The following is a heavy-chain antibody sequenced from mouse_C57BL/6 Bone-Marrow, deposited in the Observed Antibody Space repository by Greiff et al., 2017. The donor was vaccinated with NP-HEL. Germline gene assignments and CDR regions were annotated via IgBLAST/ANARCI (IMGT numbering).Heavy chain of an antibody. V-gene: IGHV1-26*01. CDR2: INPNNGGT. Sequence: VQLQQSGPELVKPGASVKISCKASGYTFTDYYMNWVKQSHGKSLEWIGDINPNNGGTSYNQKFKGKATLTVDKSSSTAYMELRSLTSEDSAVYYCARAGVSLYFDYWGQGTTLTVSS. CDR3: ARAGVSLYFDY. CDR1: GYTFTDYY. J-gene: IGHJ2*01.